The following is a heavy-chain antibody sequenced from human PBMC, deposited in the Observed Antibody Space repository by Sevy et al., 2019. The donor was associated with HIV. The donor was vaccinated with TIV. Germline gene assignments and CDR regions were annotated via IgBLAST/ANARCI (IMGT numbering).Heavy chain of an antibody. Sequence: GGSLRLSCAVSGLTFSNAWMNWVCQVPGKGLEWVGRIKSKTDGGTSHYAAPVKGRFTISRDDSKNTVYLQMNSLKTEDTAVYYCTTEPGVVPARGWFDPWGQGTLVTVSS. D-gene: IGHD2-2*01. V-gene: IGHV3-15*01. J-gene: IGHJ5*02. CDR1: GLTFSNAW. CDR3: TTEPGVVPARGWFDP. CDR2: IKSKTDGGTS.